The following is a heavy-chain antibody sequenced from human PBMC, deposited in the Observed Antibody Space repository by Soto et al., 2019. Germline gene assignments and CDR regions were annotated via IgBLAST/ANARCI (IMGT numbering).Heavy chain of an antibody. V-gene: IGHV2-5*01. Sequence: SGPTLVNPTQTLTLTCTFSGFSFTTAGVAVGWIRQTPGGALEWLTLIYYNDDRRFSPSLKTRLTITGDTSKNQVVLSLTNVHPGDPATYFCEQSDGGYEIIYFDFWGQGIPVTVSS. CDR3: EQSDGGYEIIYFDF. D-gene: IGHD5-12*01. CDR1: GFSFTTAGVA. CDR2: IYYNDDR. J-gene: IGHJ4*02.